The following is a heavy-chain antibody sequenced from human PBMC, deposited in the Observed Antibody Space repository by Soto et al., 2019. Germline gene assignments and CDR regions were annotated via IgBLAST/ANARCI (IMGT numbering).Heavy chain of an antibody. CDR1: GDSISNSANY. D-gene: IGHD3-10*01. Sequence: SETLSLTCSVSGDSISNSANYWGWIRRPPGKGLEWIGTMDYSGDTSYTPSLRSRVTISADKSKNTFSLRMSSVSVEDTAVYYCARHPTFYASESSRFDIWGQGALVTVSS. V-gene: IGHV4-39*01. J-gene: IGHJ4*02. CDR3: ARHPTFYASESSRFDI. CDR2: MDYSGDT.